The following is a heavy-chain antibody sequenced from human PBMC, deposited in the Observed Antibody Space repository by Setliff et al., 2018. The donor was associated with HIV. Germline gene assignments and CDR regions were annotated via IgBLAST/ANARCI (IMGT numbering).Heavy chain of an antibody. CDR3: ARVPPQVPGVAFDI. CDR1: GFTLRTYW. D-gene: IGHD3-10*01. CDR2: IKHDGSEK. V-gene: IGHV3-7*01. J-gene: IGHJ3*02. Sequence: PSETLRLSCAASGFTLRTYWMSWVRQAPGKGLEWVANIKHDGSEKFCVDSVRGRFTISRDNAKNSLYLQMNSLRAEDTAVYYCARVPPQVPGVAFDIWGQGTMVTVSS.